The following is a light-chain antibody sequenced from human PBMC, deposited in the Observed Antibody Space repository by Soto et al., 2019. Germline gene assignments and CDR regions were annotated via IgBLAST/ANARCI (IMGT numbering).Light chain of an antibody. CDR1: QSVLYNSIDKNY. CDR3: QQYYLTPYT. Sequence: DIETTRSPDSLSVSLGERASINCKANQSVLYNSIDKNYLAWYQQKPGQPPALLIYWASSRASGVPDRFSGSGSGTDFALTISALQAEDVAVYFCQQYYLTPYTFGQGTKLEI. CDR2: WAS. J-gene: IGKJ2*01. V-gene: IGKV4-1*01.